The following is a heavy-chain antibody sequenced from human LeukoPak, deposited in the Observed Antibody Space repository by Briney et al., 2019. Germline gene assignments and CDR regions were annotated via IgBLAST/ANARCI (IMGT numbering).Heavy chain of an antibody. V-gene: IGHV4-38-2*02. D-gene: IGHD2-2*01. J-gene: IGHJ4*02. Sequence: SETLSLTCTVSGYSISSGYYWGWIRQPPGKGLEWIGSIYHSGSTYYNPSLKSRVTISVDTSKNQFSLKLSSVTAADTAVYYCARLGRVPAATIDYWGQGTLVTVSS. CDR3: ARLGRVPAATIDY. CDR2: IYHSGST. CDR1: GYSISSGYY.